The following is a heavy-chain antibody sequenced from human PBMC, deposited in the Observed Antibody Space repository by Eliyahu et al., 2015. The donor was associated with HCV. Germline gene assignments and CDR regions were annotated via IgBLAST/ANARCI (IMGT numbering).Heavy chain of an antibody. CDR3: ARVMEDDEDAFDF. J-gene: IGHJ3*01. D-gene: IGHD1-1*01. CDR1: GYXFMRFG. Sequence: QVQLVQSGGEVKEPGASVKVSCRASGYXFMRFGITXVXQVPGQGPEWMGWISIYNSNPRYAQTFQXRVTXTTDTSXNTAYMELRGLTSDDTAIYYCARVMEDDEDAFDFWGQGTMVTVSS. V-gene: IGHV1-18*01. CDR2: ISIYNSNP.